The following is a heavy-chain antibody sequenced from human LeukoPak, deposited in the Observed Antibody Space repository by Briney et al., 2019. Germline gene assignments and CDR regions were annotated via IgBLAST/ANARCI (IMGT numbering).Heavy chain of an antibody. J-gene: IGHJ5*02. CDR2: IYYGGST. CDR3: ARASGGYYNNWFDP. CDR1: GGSISSYY. V-gene: IGHV4-59*01. D-gene: IGHD3-22*01. Sequence: SETLSLTCTVSGGSISSYYWSWIREPPGKGLEWIGYIYYGGSTDYHPSLKSRVTISVDTSKNLFSLKLSSVTAADTAIYYCARASGGYYNNWFDPWGQGTLVTVSS.